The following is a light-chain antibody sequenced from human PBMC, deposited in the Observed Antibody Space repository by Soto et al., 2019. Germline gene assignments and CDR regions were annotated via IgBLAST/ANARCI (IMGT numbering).Light chain of an antibody. CDR1: QSISTR. J-gene: IGKJ1*01. Sequence: DIQMTQSPSTLSASVGDRVTITCGASQSISTRLAWYQQKPGKAPKLLIYKASTLKSGVPSRFSGSGSGTEFTLTISSLQPDDFATYYCQHYNSYSEAFGQGTKVDIK. V-gene: IGKV1-5*03. CDR3: QHYNSYSEA. CDR2: KAS.